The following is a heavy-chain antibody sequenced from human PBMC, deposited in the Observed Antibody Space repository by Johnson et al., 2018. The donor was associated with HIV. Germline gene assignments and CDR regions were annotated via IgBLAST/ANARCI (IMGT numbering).Heavy chain of an antibody. J-gene: IGHJ3*02. CDR1: GFSFSSYG. CDR2: TQYDGSNK. Sequence: VQLVESGGGVVQPGGSLTLSCAASGFSFSSYGIHWVRQVPGKGLEWVAFTQYDGSNKYYADSVKGRFTISRDNSKNTLYLQMNSLRAEDTAVYYCASALCTWGAFDIWGQGTMVTVSS. CDR3: ASALCTWGAFDI. V-gene: IGHV3-30*02. D-gene: IGHD2-8*01.